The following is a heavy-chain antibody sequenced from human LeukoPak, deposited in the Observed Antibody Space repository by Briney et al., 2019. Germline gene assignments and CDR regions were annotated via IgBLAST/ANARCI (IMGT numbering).Heavy chain of an antibody. CDR2: ITSSSNYI. CDR1: GFTFSSYN. D-gene: IGHD3-10*01. J-gene: IGHJ4*02. Sequence: PGGSLRLSCAASGFTFSSYNMNWVHQAPGKGLEWVSSITSSSNYIYYADSVKGRFAISRDNAKNSLYLQMNSLRAEDTTVYYCARDCWDYGSGSYCGIDYWGQGTLVTVSS. CDR3: ARDCWDYGSGSYCGIDY. V-gene: IGHV3-21*03.